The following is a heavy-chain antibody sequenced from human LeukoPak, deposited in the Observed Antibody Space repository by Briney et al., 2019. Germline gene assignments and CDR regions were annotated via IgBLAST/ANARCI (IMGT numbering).Heavy chain of an antibody. V-gene: IGHV3-74*01. CDR2: INTDGSST. CDR1: GFTFSSYW. D-gene: IGHD6-13*01. CDR3: AGDYSSSWYYYYYYMDV. Sequence: AGGSLRLSCAASGFTFSSYWMHWVRQAPGKGLVWVSRINTDGSSTSYADSVKGRFTISRDNAKNTLYLQMNSLRAEDTAVYYCAGDYSSSWYYYYYYMDVWGKGTTVTVSS. J-gene: IGHJ6*03.